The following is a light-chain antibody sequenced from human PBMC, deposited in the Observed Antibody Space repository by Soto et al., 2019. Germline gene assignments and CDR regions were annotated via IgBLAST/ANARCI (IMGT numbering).Light chain of an antibody. CDR3: QQSLSTLLT. J-gene: IGKJ4*01. Sequence: DIQMTQSPSSLSASVRDIVTITCRASQSISGYLNWYHQKPGKAPKVLISGASTLHNGVPSRFSGRGSGTDFTLTISSLQPEDVATYYCQQSLSTLLTFGGGTKVDIK. CDR1: QSISGY. CDR2: GAS. V-gene: IGKV1-39*01.